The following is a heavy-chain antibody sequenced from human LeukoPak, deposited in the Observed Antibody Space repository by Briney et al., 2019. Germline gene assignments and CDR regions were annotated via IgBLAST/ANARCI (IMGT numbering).Heavy chain of an antibody. CDR1: GGSISSGDYY. CDR2: IYYSGTT. V-gene: IGHV4-61*08. D-gene: IGHD1-26*01. Sequence: SQTLSLTCTVSGGSISSGDYYWNWIRDPPGKGLEWIGYIYYSGTTNYNPSLKSRVTISVDTSKNQFSLKLSSVTAADTAVYYCASGRPLGFDYWGQGTLVTVSS. J-gene: IGHJ4*02. CDR3: ASGRPLGFDY.